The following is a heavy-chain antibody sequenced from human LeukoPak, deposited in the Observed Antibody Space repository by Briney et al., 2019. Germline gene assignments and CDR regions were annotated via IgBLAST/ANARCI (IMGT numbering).Heavy chain of an antibody. Sequence: GGSLRLSCAASGFDFNNYNMNWVRQAPGKGLEWVSSITSSGTYIYYADSVKGRFTISRDNSKNTLYLQMNSLRAEDTAVYYCANSAAVGTFYWGQGTLVTVSS. J-gene: IGHJ4*02. V-gene: IGHV3-21*04. CDR2: ITSSGTYI. CDR3: ANSAAVGTFY. D-gene: IGHD6-13*01. CDR1: GFDFNNYN.